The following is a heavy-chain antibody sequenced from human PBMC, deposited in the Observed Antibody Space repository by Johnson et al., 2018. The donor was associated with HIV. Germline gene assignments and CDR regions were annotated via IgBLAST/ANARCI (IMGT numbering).Heavy chain of an antibody. CDR1: GFTFSSYA. D-gene: IGHD6-13*01. CDR2: ISYDGSNK. J-gene: IGHJ3*02. V-gene: IGHV3-30*04. Sequence: VHLVESGGGVVQPGRSLRLSCAASGFTFSSYAMHWVRQAPGKGLEWVAVISYDGSNKYYADSVKGRFTISRDNSKNSLYLQMNSLRAEDTAVYYCARDSAAAGLDAFDIWGQGTMVTVSS. CDR3: ARDSAAAGLDAFDI.